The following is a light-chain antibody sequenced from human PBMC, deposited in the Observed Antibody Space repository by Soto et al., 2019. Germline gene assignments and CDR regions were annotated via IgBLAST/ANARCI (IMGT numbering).Light chain of an antibody. CDR3: MQALQTPLT. CDR1: QSLLHSNGYNY. Sequence: IVLTQSPLSLRVTPGEPASISCRSSQSLLHSNGYNYLDWYLQKPGQSPQLLIYLGSNRASGVPDRFSGSGSGTDFTLKISRVEAEDVGVYYCMQALQTPLTFGPGTKVDIK. J-gene: IGKJ3*01. CDR2: LGS. V-gene: IGKV2-28*01.